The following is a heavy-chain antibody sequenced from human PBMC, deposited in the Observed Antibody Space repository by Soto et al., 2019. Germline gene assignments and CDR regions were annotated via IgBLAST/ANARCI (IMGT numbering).Heavy chain of an antibody. CDR3: ARRSWLVGTSGYHYYYMDV. D-gene: IGHD6-19*01. J-gene: IGHJ6*03. V-gene: IGHV4-59*08. CDR2: IYSSGST. CDR1: GGSIMSYF. Sequence: PSETLSLTCTVSGGSIMSYFWSWVRQPPGKGLEWIGQIYSSGSTYYSPSLKSRVTISVDTSENQFSLKLSSVTAADTAVYYCARRSWLVGTSGYHYYYMDVWGKGTTVTVSS.